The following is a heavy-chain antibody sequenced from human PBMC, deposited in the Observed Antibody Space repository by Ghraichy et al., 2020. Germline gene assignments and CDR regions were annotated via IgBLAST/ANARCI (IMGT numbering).Heavy chain of an antibody. CDR1: GYIFNTYA. J-gene: IGHJ4*02. D-gene: IGHD2-21*01. V-gene: IGHV1-3*01. CDR3: ARDRFFGEGSLLGFDF. CDR2: INVGSDGTVNT. Sequence: ASVKVSCKASGYIFNTYAIQWVRQAPGQGLEWMGWINVGSDGTVNTKYSRKFQGRISITRDAPATTVYMELTSLTSADTAVYYCARDRFFGEGSLLGFDFWGQGSLVTVSS.